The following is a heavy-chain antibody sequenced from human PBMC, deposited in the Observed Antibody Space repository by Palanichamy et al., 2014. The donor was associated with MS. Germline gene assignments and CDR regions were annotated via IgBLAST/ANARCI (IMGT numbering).Heavy chain of an antibody. J-gene: IGHJ4*02. V-gene: IGHV4-61*01. D-gene: IGHD5-18*01. Sequence: VQLRESGPGLVKPSETLSLTCTVSGGSVSSGSYYWSWIRQPPGKGLEWIGYIYYSGSTNYNPSLKSRVTISVDTSKNQFSLKLSSVTAADTAVYYCARVFTGYSYASFDYWGQGTLVTVSS. CDR3: ARVFTGYSYASFDY. CDR1: GGSVSSGSYY. CDR2: IYYSGST.